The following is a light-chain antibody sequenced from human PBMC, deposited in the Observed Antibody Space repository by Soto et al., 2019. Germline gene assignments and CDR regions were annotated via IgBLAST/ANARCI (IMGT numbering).Light chain of an antibody. J-gene: IGKJ4*01. V-gene: IGKV1-6*01. CDR2: AAS. Sequence: AIQMTQSLSSLSASLRDRGTITCRASQGIRNDLGWFQQKPGKAPKLLIYAASNLQSGVPSRFSGSGSGTDFTLTISSLQPEDFATYYCLQDFNYPLTFGGGTKVDIK. CDR1: QGIRND. CDR3: LQDFNYPLT.